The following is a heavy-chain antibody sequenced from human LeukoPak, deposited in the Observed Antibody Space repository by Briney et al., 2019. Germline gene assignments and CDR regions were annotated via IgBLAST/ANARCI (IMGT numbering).Heavy chain of an antibody. J-gene: IGHJ4*02. V-gene: IGHV3-30*04. D-gene: IGHD3-16*01. CDR1: GFTFSSYA. Sequence: PGGSLRLSCAASGFTFSSYAMHWVRQAPGKGLEWVAVISYDGSKKYYADSVKGRFTISRDNSKNTLYLQMNSLRAEDTAVYYCARGYDYFDYWGQGTLVTVSS. CDR3: ARGYDYFDY. CDR2: ISYDGSKK.